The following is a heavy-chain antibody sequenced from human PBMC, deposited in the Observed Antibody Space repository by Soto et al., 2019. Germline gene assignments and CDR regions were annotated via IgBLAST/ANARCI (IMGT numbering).Heavy chain of an antibody. CDR2: IYYSGST. CDR1: GGSISSGGYY. V-gene: IGHV4-39*01. D-gene: IGHD6-13*01. Sequence: PSETLSLTCTVSGGSISSGGYYWSWIRQHPGKGLEWIGYIYYSGSTYYNPSLKSRVTISVDTSKNQFSLKLSSVTAADTAVYYCARPRDTYSIYGMDVWGQGTTVTVSS. CDR3: ARPRDTYSIYGMDV. J-gene: IGHJ6*02.